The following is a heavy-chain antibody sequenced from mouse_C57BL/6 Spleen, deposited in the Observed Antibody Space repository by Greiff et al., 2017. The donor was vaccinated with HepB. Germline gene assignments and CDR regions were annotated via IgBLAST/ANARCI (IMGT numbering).Heavy chain of an antibody. CDR3: ARRLDYARDY. V-gene: IGHV1-69*01. D-gene: IGHD4-1*01. CDR2: IDPSDSYT. CDR1: GYTFTSYW. J-gene: IGHJ4*01. Sequence: QVQLQQPGAELVMPGASVKLSCKASGYTFTSYWMHWVKQRPGQGLEWIGEIDPSDSYTNYNQKFKGKSTLTVDKSSSTAYMQLSSLTSEDSAVYYCARRLDYARDYWGQGTSVTVSS.